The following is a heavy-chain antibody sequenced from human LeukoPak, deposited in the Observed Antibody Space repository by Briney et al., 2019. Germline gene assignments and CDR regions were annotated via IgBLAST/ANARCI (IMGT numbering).Heavy chain of an antibody. Sequence: PGGSLRLSCGGSGFTFNSYSMNWVRQAPGKGLEWVASIIGSGSEMFYADSLKGRFTISRDNSKNSLYLQMNSLRVEDTAVYYCAKVQSDIVGAMFFSFDVWGQATMVSVSS. D-gene: IGHD1-26*01. J-gene: IGHJ3*01. CDR1: GFTFNSYS. CDR2: IIGSGSEM. V-gene: IGHV3-21*06. CDR3: AKVQSDIVGAMFFSFDV.